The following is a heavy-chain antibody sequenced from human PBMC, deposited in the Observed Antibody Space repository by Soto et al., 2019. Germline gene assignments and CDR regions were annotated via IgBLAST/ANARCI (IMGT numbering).Heavy chain of an antibody. Sequence: KPSETLSLTCTVSGGSISSGSYYWSWIRQHPGKGLEWIGGIYNSGNTYYNPSLKSRVSISVDTSKNQFSLKLSSVTAADTAVYYCAREDSGYDSYYYYGMDVWGQGTTVTVSS. D-gene: IGHD5-12*01. V-gene: IGHV4-31*03. J-gene: IGHJ6*02. CDR2: IYNSGNT. CDR1: GGSISSGSYY. CDR3: AREDSGYDSYYYYGMDV.